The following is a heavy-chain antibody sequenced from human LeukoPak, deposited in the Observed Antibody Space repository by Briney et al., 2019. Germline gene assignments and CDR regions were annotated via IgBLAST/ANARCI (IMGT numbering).Heavy chain of an antibody. Sequence: ASVKVSCKTSGYTFTSYYIHWVRQAPGRGLEWMGIINPSGGSTSYAQKFQGRVTMTRDTSTSTVYMYLSSLRSEDTAVYYCARDSLYGVVDYWGQGTLVTVSS. CDR2: INPSGGST. J-gene: IGHJ4*02. CDR1: GYTFTSYY. D-gene: IGHD4-17*01. CDR3: ARDSLYGVVDY. V-gene: IGHV1-46*01.